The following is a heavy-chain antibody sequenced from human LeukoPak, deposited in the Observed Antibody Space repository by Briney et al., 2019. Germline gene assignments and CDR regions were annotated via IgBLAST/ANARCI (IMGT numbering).Heavy chain of an antibody. J-gene: IGHJ4*02. V-gene: IGHV3-23*01. D-gene: IGHD3-22*01. Sequence: GTSLRLSCAASGFTFSSYAMSWVRQAPGKGLEWVSAISGSGGSTYYADSVKGRFTISRDNSKNTLYLQMNSLRAEDTAVYYCAKDSYYDSSGYYDYWGQGTLVTVSS. CDR1: GFTFSSYA. CDR3: AKDSYYDSSGYYDY. CDR2: ISGSGGST.